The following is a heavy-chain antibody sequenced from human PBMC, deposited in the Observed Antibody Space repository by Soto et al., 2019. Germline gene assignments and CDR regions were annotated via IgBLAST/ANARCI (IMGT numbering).Heavy chain of an antibody. J-gene: IGHJ4*02. CDR1: GYIFTSYW. V-gene: IGHV5-10-1*01. CDR3: ASGDSGSYSKIDY. CDR2: IDPGYSYT. Sequence: GESLKISCKGSGYIFTSYWIIWVLQMPGKCLDCVGRIDPGYSYTNYSPSFQGHFTISAENSIIRGYLHWSSLKASGTAMYYCASGDSGSYSKIDYWGQGTLVTVS. D-gene: IGHD3-10*01.